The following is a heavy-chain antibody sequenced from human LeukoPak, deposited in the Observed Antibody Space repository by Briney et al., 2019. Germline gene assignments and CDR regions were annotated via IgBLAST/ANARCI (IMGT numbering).Heavy chain of an antibody. Sequence: PSETLSLTCAVYGGSFSGYYWSWIRRPPGKGLEWIGEINHSGSTNYNPSLKSRVTISVDTSKNQFSLKLSSVTAADTAVYYCARDLDSPPDYYGMDVWGQGTTVTVSS. CDR1: GGSFSGYY. V-gene: IGHV4-34*01. CDR2: INHSGST. CDR3: ARDLDSPPDYYGMDV. J-gene: IGHJ6*02. D-gene: IGHD2-15*01.